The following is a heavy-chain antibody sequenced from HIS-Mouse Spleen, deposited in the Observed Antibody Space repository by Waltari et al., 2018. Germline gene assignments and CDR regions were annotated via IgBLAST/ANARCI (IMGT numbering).Heavy chain of an antibody. J-gene: IGHJ5*02. CDR2: INPHSGGT. Sequence: QVQLVQSGAEVKKPGASVKVSCKASGYTFTGYYMHWVRQAPGQGLEWMGWINPHSGGTNYAQKFQGRVTMTRDPSISTAYMELSRLRSDDTAVYYCARGKLGWPTDWFDPWGQGTLVTVSS. D-gene: IGHD4-17*01. CDR3: ARGKLGWPTDWFDP. V-gene: IGHV1-2*02. CDR1: GYTFTGYY.